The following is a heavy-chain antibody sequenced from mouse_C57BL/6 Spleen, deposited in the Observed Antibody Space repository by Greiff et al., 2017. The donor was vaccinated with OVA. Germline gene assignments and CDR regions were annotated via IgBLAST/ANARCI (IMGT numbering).Heavy chain of an antibody. V-gene: IGHV6-6*01. CDR3: TRGIYYDYDYAMGY. D-gene: IGHD2-4*01. J-gene: IGHJ4*01. CDR1: GFTFSDAW. CDR2: IRNKANNHAT. Sequence: EVKLMESGGGLVQPGGSMKLSCAASGFTFSDAWLDWVRQSPEKGLEWVAEIRNKANNHATYDAESVKGRFTISRDDTKSSVYRLMISLRAEDTGIYYCTRGIYYDYDYAMGYWGQGTSVTVSS.